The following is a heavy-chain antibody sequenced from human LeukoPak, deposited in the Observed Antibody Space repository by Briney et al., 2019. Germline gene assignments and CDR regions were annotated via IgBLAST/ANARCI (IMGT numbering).Heavy chain of an antibody. D-gene: IGHD6-13*01. J-gene: IGHJ5*02. CDR2: IWYDGSNK. CDR1: GFTFSSYG. Sequence: PGGSLRLSCAASGFTFSSYGMHWVRQAPGKGLEWVAVIWYDGSNKYYADSVKGRFTISRDNSKNTLYLQMNSLRAEDTAVYYCAKAGVKYSSSWYTDWLDPWGQGTLVTVSS. V-gene: IGHV3-33*06. CDR3: AKAGVKYSSSWYTDWLDP.